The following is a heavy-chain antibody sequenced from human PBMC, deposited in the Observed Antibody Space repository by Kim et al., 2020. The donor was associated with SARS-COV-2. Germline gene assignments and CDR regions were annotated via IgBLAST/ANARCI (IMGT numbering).Heavy chain of an antibody. V-gene: IGHV3-21*01. CDR1: GFTFSSYS. Sequence: GGSLRLSCAASGFTFSSYSMNWVRQAPGKGLEWVSSISSSSSYIYYADSVKGRFTISRDNAKNSLYLQMNSLRAEDTAVYYCAMRESSRENDAFDIWGQGTMVTVSS. CDR2: ISSSSSYI. D-gene: IGHD6-13*01. CDR3: AMRESSRENDAFDI. J-gene: IGHJ3*02.